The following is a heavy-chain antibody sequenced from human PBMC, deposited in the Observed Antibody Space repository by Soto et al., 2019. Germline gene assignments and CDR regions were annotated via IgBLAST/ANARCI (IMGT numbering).Heavy chain of an antibody. D-gene: IGHD6-13*01. J-gene: IGHJ3*02. CDR3: ARGGSYSSSWDAFDI. CDR2: IIPIFGTA. V-gene: IGHV1-69*13. Sequence: ASVKVSCKASGGTFSRYAISWVRQAPGQGLEWMGGIIPIFGTANYAQKFQGRVTITADESTSTAYMDLSSPRSEDTAVYYCARGGSYSSSWDAFDIWGQGTMVTVSS. CDR1: GGTFSRYA.